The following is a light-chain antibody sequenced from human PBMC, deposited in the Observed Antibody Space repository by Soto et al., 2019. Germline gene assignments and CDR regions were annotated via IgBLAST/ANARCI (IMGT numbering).Light chain of an antibody. J-gene: IGKJ1*01. CDR1: QSISNY. Sequence: DIQMTQSPSSLSASVGDRVTITCRASQSISNYLNWYQQKPGKAPKLLIYAASSMQSGVPSRFXXXXXXXXXXXTIXXLXPXXXXTYYCQQSFSPLWTFGQGTKVEV. V-gene: IGKV1-39*01. CDR3: QQSFSPLWT. CDR2: AAS.